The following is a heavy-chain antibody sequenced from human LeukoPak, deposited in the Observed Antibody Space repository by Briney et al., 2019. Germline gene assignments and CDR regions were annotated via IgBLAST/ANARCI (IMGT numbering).Heavy chain of an antibody. Sequence: TGGSLRLSCEDSGLTFNNYDMNWVRQAPGKGLKWVAVISNDGSDEFYADSVKGRFTISRHHSKNTLYLQMNSLRVEDTAVYYCRTMGHAADHWGQGTLVTVSS. CDR1: GLTFNNYD. CDR2: ISNDGSDE. D-gene: IGHD1-26*01. J-gene: IGHJ4*02. CDR3: RTMGHAADH. V-gene: IGHV3-30*04.